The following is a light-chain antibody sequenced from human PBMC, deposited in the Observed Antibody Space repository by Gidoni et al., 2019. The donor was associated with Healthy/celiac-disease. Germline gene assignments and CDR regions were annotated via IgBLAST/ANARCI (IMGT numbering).Light chain of an antibody. V-gene: IGKV4-1*01. CDR3: QQYYSTLT. Sequence: DIVMTQSPDSLAVSLGERATINCKSSQSVFYSSNNKNYLAWYQQKPGQPPKLLIYWASTRESGVPDRFSGSGSGTDFTLTISSLQAGDVAVYYCQQYYSTLTFGGGTKVEIK. J-gene: IGKJ4*01. CDR2: WAS. CDR1: QSVFYSSNNKNY.